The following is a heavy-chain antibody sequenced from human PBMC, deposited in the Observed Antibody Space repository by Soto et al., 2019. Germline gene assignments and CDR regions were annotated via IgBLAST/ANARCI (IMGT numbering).Heavy chain of an antibody. CDR3: ARSSSGSYGWFDP. D-gene: IGHD1-26*01. CDR1: GYSISSGHH. Sequence: SETLSLTCVVSGYSISSGHHWGWVRQPPGKGLEWIGLMYQSGTTYYNPSLKSRVTMTVDTSKNQFSLNLNSVSAADTAVYYCARSSSGSYGWFDPWGQGNLVTVSS. CDR2: MYQSGTT. J-gene: IGHJ5*02. V-gene: IGHV4-38-2*01.